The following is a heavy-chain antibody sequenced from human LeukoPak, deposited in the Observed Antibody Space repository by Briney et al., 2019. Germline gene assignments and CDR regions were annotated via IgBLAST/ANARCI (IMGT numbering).Heavy chain of an antibody. V-gene: IGHV3-23*01. J-gene: IGHJ4*02. CDR3: VKESPHWTVTPGD. D-gene: IGHD4-17*01. CDR1: GVRFDAFT. CDR2: IDGGAVKT. Sequence: PGGSLRLSCIASGVRFDAFTIGWVRQAPGKRLEWVSGIDGGAVKTYFADSVKGRFTISRDNSKNTVHLQMNSLRAEDTGVYYCVKESPHWTVTPGDWGQGTLVIVSS.